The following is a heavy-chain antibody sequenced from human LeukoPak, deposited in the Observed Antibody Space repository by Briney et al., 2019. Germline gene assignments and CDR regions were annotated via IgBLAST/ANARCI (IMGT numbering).Heavy chain of an antibody. D-gene: IGHD4-17*01. Sequence: PSQTLSLTCTVSGGSISSGGYYWSWIRQHPGKGLEWIRYIYYSGSTYYNPSLKSRVTILVDTSKNQFSLKLSSVTAADTAVYYCARELRERYYFDYWGQGTLVTVSS. J-gene: IGHJ4*02. CDR2: IYYSGST. CDR3: ARELRERYYFDY. CDR1: GGSISSGGYY. V-gene: IGHV4-31*03.